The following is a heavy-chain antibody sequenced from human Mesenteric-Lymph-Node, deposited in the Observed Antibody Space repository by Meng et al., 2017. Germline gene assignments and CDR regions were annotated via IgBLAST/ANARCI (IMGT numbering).Heavy chain of an antibody. CDR1: GGSISSSNW. CDR2: IYHSGST. Sequence: QVQLQESGPGLVKPSGTLALTCAVSGGSISSSNWWSWVRQPPGKGLEWIGEIYHSGSTNYNPSLKSRVTISVDKSKNQFSLKLSSVTAADTAVYYCASFPPPGKQWLVTDYWGQGTLVTVSS. CDR3: ASFPPPGKQWLVTDY. V-gene: IGHV4-4*02. J-gene: IGHJ4*02. D-gene: IGHD6-19*01.